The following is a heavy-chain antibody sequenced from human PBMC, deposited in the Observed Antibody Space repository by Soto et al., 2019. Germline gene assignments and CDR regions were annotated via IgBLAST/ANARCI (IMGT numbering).Heavy chain of an antibody. V-gene: IGHV4-34*01. Sequence: PSETLSLTCAVYGGSFSGYYWSWIRQPPGKGLEWIGEINHSGGTNYNPSLKSRVTISVDTSKNQFSLKLSSVTAADTAVYYCAREFGRREYGSGRYDSRVDXWGQGTLVTVSX. J-gene: IGHJ4*02. D-gene: IGHD3-10*01. CDR3: AREFGRREYGSGRYDSRVDX. CDR2: INHSGGT. CDR1: GGSFSGYY.